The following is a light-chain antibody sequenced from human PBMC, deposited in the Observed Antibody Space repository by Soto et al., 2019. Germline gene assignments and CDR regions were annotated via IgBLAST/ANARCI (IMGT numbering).Light chain of an antibody. V-gene: IGKV3-15*01. CDR3: QQYNKWPPYT. Sequence: EIVMTQSPANLSVSPGERATLSCRASQSVSSNLAWYQQKPGQGPRLLIYGASTRATGIPARFSGSGSGTECTLTINSLQSEDFAVYYCQQYNKWPPYTFGQGTKLEIK. CDR1: QSVSSN. CDR2: GAS. J-gene: IGKJ2*01.